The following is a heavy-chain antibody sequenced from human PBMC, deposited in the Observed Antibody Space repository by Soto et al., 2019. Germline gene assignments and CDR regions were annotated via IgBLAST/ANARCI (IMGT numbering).Heavy chain of an antibody. CDR2: ISSSSSTI. CDR3: ARDVGYYSDSSGYYRFDY. CDR1: GFTFSSYS. D-gene: IGHD3-22*01. J-gene: IGHJ4*02. V-gene: IGHV3-48*02. Sequence: EVQLVESGGGLVQPGGSLRLSCAASGFTFSSYSMNWVRQAPGKGLEWVSYISSSSSTIYYADSVKGRFTISRDNAKNSXXLQMNSLRDEDTAVYYCARDVGYYSDSSGYYRFDYWGQGTLVTVSS.